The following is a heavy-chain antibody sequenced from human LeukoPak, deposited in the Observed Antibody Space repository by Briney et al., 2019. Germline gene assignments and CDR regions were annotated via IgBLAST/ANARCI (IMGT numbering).Heavy chain of an antibody. CDR3: AKELFESRVSGWYWFDP. CDR1: GFTFSSYT. D-gene: IGHD3-10*01. J-gene: IGHJ5*02. CDR2: ISGSGGST. Sequence: GGSLRLSCAASGFTFSSYTMSWVRQAPGKGLEWVSAISGSGGSTYYADSVKGRFTISRDNSKNTLYLQMNSLRAEDTAVYYCAKELFESRVSGWYWFDPWGQGTLVTVSS. V-gene: IGHV3-23*01.